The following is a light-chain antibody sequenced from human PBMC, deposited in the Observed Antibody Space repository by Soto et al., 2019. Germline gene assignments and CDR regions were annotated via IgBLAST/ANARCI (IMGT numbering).Light chain of an antibody. J-gene: IGKJ5*01. CDR2: GAS. CDR3: QHYDSLPIT. Sequence: IELTQSPATLSLSPGERATLSCRASQSVSSSYLAWYQQKPGQPPRLLIYGASSRATGIPDRFSGSGSGTDFTLTISRLEPEDFAVFYCQHYDSLPITFGQGTRLEI. V-gene: IGKV3-20*01. CDR1: QSVSSSY.